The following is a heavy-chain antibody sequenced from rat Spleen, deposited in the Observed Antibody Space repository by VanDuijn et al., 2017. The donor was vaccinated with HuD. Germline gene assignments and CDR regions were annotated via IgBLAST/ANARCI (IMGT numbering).Heavy chain of an antibody. J-gene: IGHJ4*01. D-gene: IGHD1-9*01. CDR2: ITNTGRST. CDR1: GFTFNNYW. CDR3: ARHGYNSYVMDA. V-gene: IGHV5-31*01. Sequence: EVQLVESGGGLVQPGRSLKLSCVASGFTFNNYWMTWIRQAPGKGLEWFASITNTGRSTFYPDSVKGRFTISRENAKSTLYLQMDGLRSEDTATYFCARHGYNSYVMDAWGQGASVTVSS.